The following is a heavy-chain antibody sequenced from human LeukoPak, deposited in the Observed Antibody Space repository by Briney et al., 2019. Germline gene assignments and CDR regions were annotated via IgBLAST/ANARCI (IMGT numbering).Heavy chain of an antibody. Sequence: GGSLRLSCAASGFTFSNYAMSWVRQAPGKGLEWVSAISGSGDSTYYADSVKGRFTISRDNSKNTLYLQMNSLRAEDTAVYYCAKALITMIVVFDYWGQGTLVTVSS. CDR1: GFTFSNYA. CDR2: ISGSGDST. J-gene: IGHJ4*02. V-gene: IGHV3-23*01. D-gene: IGHD3-22*01. CDR3: AKALITMIVVFDY.